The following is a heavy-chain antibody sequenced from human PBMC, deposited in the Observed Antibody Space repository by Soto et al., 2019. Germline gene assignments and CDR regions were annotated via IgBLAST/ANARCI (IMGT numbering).Heavy chain of an antibody. V-gene: IGHV6-1*01. D-gene: IGHD6-13*01. CDR2: TYYRSKWYN. CDR3: ARGGTFSSSWVRFFDY. J-gene: IGHJ4*02. CDR1: GDSVSSNSAA. Sequence: PSQTLSLTCAISGDSVSSNSAAWNWIRQSPSRGLEWLGRTYYRSKWYNDYAVSVKSRITINPDTSKNQYSLQLNSVTPEDTAVYYCARGGTFSSSWVRFFDYWGQGTLVTVST.